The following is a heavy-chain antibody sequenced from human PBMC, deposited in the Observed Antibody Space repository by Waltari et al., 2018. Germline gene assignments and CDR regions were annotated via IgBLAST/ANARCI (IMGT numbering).Heavy chain of an antibody. CDR3: ASDPTLFGIRQNYFDS. J-gene: IGHJ4*02. Sequence: EAQLVESGGTLVRPGESLRLSCVVSGSSLGDPCMSWGRQAPGKGLEWVASINQDGETDYVDSVKGRFTISRDNAKNSLYLVLNTLGADDSGVYFCASDPTLFGIRQNYFDSWGQGTQVTVSS. D-gene: IGHD3-3*01. CDR1: GSSLGDPC. V-gene: IGHV3-7*01. CDR2: INQDGET.